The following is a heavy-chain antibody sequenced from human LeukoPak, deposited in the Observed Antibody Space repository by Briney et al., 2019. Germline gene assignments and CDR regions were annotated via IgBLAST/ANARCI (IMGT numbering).Heavy chain of an antibody. Sequence: GGSLRLSCAASGFTFSSYAMSWVRQAPGKGLEWVSAISGSGGSTYYADSVKGRFTISRDNPKNLLFLQINSLRVEDTAVYYCARETPRRGETRDGYRWGQGALVTVSS. D-gene: IGHD5-24*01. CDR1: GFTFSSYA. CDR3: ARETPRRGETRDGYR. J-gene: IGHJ4*02. CDR2: ISGSGGST. V-gene: IGHV3-23*01.